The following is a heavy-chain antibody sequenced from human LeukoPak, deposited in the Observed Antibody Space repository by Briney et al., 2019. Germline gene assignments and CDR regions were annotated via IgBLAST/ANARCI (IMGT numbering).Heavy chain of an antibody. CDR1: GYSFTSYW. D-gene: IGHD3-22*01. V-gene: IGHV5-51*01. CDR2: IYPDDSDT. J-gene: IGHJ6*02. CDR3: ARRQNYYDSSGYNYGMDV. Sequence: GESLKISCKGSGYSFTSYWIGWARQMPGKGLEWMGIIYPDDSDTRYSPSFQGQVTISADKSISTAYLQWSSLKASDTAMYYCARRQNYYDSSGYNYGMDVWGQGTTVTVSS.